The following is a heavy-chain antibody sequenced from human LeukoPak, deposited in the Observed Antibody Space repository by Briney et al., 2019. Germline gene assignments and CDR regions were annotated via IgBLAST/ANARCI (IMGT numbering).Heavy chain of an antibody. CDR3: ARRSEYCSGGSCYSGAYYGMDV. D-gene: IGHD2-15*01. Sequence: ASVKVSCKASGYTFTSYDINWVRQATGQGLEWMGWMNPNSGNTGYAQKFQGRVTMTRNTSISTAYMELSSLRSEDTAVYYCARRSEYCSGGSCYSGAYYGMDVWGQGTLVTVSS. V-gene: IGHV1-8*01. J-gene: IGHJ6*02. CDR1: GYTFTSYD. CDR2: MNPNSGNT.